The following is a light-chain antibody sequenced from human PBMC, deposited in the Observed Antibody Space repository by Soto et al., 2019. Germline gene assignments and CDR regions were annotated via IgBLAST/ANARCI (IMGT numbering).Light chain of an antibody. CDR3: CSYTTGSPLRV. J-gene: IGLJ3*02. V-gene: IGLV2-14*01. CDR2: EVT. CDR1: NSDIGAYNF. Sequence: QYALTQPASASGSPGQSITISCTGSNSDIGAYNFVSWLQQHPGKAPKLIIYEVTSRPSGVSSRFSGSKSGNTASLNISGLQAEDEADYYCCSYTTGSPLRVFGGGTKLTVL.